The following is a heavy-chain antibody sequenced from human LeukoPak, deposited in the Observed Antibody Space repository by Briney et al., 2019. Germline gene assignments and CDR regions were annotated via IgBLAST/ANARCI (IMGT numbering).Heavy chain of an antibody. Sequence: PGGSLRLSCAASGFTVSSNYMSWVRQAPGKGLEWVSVIYSGGSTYYVDSVKGRFTISRDNSKNTLYLQMNSLRAEDTAVYYCARGPDYYDSSGYYGYWGQGTLVTVSS. CDR1: GFTVSSNY. D-gene: IGHD3-22*01. CDR2: IYSGGST. V-gene: IGHV3-53*01. J-gene: IGHJ4*02. CDR3: ARGPDYYDSSGYYGY.